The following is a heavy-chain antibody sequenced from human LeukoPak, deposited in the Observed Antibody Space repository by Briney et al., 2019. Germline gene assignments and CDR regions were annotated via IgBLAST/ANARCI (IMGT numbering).Heavy chain of an antibody. J-gene: IGHJ4*02. CDR3: ARDLYGSGGLDY. CDR2: INPNSGGT. Sequence: GASVKVSCKASGYTFTSYGISWVRQAPGQGLEWMGWINPNSGGTNYAQKFQGRVTMTRDTSISTAYMELSRLRSDDTAVYYCARDLYGSGGLDYWGQGTLVTVSS. V-gene: IGHV1-2*02. CDR1: GYTFTSYG. D-gene: IGHD3-10*01.